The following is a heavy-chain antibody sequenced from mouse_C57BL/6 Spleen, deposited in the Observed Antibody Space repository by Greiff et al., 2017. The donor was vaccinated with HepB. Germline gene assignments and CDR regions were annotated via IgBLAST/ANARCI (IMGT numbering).Heavy chain of an antibody. D-gene: IGHD2-3*01. Sequence: EVKLVESGEGLVKPGGSLKLSCAASGFTFSSYAMSWVRQTPGKRLEWVAYISSGGDYIYYADTVKGRFTISRDNARNTLYLQMSSLKSEDTAMYYCTREGDGYPYYAMDYWGQGTSVTVSS. J-gene: IGHJ4*01. CDR1: GFTFSSYA. CDR2: ISSGGDYI. V-gene: IGHV5-9-1*02. CDR3: TREGDGYPYYAMDY.